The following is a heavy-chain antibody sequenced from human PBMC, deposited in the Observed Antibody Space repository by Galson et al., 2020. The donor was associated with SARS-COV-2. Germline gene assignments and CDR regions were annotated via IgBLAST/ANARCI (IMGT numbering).Heavy chain of an antibody. CDR1: GFTFSRYW. CDR2: IDQHGSEK. CDR3: ARDPAAADPYYYYYMDV. V-gene: IGHV3-7*03. J-gene: IGHJ6*03. D-gene: IGHD6-13*01. Sequence: GGSLRLSCAASGFTFSRYWMSWVRQAPGTGLEWVANIDQHGSEKSYVDSVKGRFSISRDNAKNSLYLQMNSLRAEDTAVYYCARDPAAADPYYYYYMDVWGKGTTVTVSS.